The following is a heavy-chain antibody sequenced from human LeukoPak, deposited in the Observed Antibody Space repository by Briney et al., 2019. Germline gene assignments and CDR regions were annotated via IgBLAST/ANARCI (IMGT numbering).Heavy chain of an antibody. CDR3: ARDPGSYRQAY. Sequence: GGSLRLSCVASGFTISSFGMYWVRQAPGKGLEWVSSISSSSSYIYYADSVKGRFTISRDNAKNTLYLQMNSLRVEDTAVYYCARDPGSYRQAYWGQGTLVTVSS. CDR2: ISSSSSYI. J-gene: IGHJ4*02. V-gene: IGHV3-21*01. CDR1: GFTISSFG. D-gene: IGHD2-15*01.